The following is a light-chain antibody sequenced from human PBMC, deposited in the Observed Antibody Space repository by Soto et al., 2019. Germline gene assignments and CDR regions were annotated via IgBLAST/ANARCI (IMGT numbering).Light chain of an antibody. V-gene: IGKV3-20*01. CDR3: QQYGSWT. J-gene: IGKJ1*01. Sequence: EIVLTQSPGTLSVSPGERATLSCRASQTISSNYLAWYQQKPGQAPSLLIYGTSSRATGIPGRFSGSGSGTDFTLTISRLVPEDSAIYYCQQYGSWTFGQGTKVEIK. CDR2: GTS. CDR1: QTISSNY.